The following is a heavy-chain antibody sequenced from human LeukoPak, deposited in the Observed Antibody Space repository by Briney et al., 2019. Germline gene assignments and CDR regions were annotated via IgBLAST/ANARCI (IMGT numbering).Heavy chain of an antibody. D-gene: IGHD2-2*01. V-gene: IGHV1-69*01. CDR3: ARPTDLYCSSTSCYGILSFDI. J-gene: IGHJ3*02. CDR1: AGTFSSYA. Sequence: SVKVSCKASAGTFSSYAISWVRQAPGQGLEWMGGIIPIFGTANYAQKFQGRVTITADESTSTAYMELSSLRSEDTAVYYCARPTDLYCSSTSCYGILSFDIWGQGTMVTVSS. CDR2: IIPIFGTA.